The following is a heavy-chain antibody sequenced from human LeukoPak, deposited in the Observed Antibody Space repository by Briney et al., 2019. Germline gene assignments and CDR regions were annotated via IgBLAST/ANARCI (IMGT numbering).Heavy chain of an antibody. D-gene: IGHD6-19*01. Sequence: GRSLRLSCAASGFTFVDHAMHWVRQASGKGLEWVSGIRWNSGIIGYADSVKGRFTISRDNAKNSLYLQMNSLRAEDTALYYCAKDNRYSSGWYSDFDYWGQGTLVTVSS. CDR1: GFTFVDHA. CDR3: AKDNRYSSGWYSDFDY. V-gene: IGHV3-9*01. CDR2: IRWNSGII. J-gene: IGHJ4*02.